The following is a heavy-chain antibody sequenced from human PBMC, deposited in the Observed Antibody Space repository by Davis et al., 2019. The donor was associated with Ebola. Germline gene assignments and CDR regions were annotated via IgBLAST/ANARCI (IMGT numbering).Heavy chain of an antibody. D-gene: IGHD3-3*01. J-gene: IGHJ6*03. CDR3: AKEELGPGRTYYDFWGQLSMDV. CDR1: GFTFSSYG. CDR2: IWYDGSNK. V-gene: IGHV3-33*06. Sequence: PGGSLRLSCAASGFTFSSYGMHWVRQAPGKGLEWVAVIWYDGSNKYYADSVKGRFTISRDNSKNTLYLQMNSLRAEDTAVYYCAKEELGPGRTYYDFWGQLSMDVWGKGTTVTVSS.